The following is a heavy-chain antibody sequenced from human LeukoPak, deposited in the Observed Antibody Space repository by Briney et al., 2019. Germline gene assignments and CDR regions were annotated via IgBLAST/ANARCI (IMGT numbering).Heavy chain of an antibody. J-gene: IGHJ4*02. CDR3: AKIGDYYGSGSKIDY. V-gene: IGHV3-23*01. D-gene: IGHD3-10*01. CDR1: GFIFSNYA. CDR2: ISGSGGTT. Sequence: PGGSLRLSCAASGFIFSNYAMSWVRRAPGEGLEWVSAISGSGGTTYYADSVKGRCTISRDNSKNTLYLQMNSLRAEDTSVYYYAKIGDYYGSGSKIDYWGQGTLVTVSS.